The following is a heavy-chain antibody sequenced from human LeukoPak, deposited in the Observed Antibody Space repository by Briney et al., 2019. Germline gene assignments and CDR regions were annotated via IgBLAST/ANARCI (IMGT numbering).Heavy chain of an antibody. J-gene: IGHJ4*02. Sequence: ASVKVSCKASGYTFTGYYMHWVRQAPGQGLEWMGWINPNSGGTNYAQKFQGRVTMTRDTSISTAYMELSRLRSDDTAVYYCARVGGISSSWYSLDYWGQGTLVTVSS. D-gene: IGHD6-13*01. CDR1: GYTFTGYY. CDR2: INPNSGGT. V-gene: IGHV1-2*02. CDR3: ARVGGISSSWYSLDY.